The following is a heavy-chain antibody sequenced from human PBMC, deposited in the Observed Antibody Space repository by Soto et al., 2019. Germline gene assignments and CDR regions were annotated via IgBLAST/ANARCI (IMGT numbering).Heavy chain of an antibody. CDR3: ARWMERYCSGGSCYGPYYFDY. D-gene: IGHD2-15*01. CDR2: IYYSGST. Sequence: PSETLSLTCTVSGGSISSGDYYWSWIRQPPGKGLEWIGYIYYSGSTYYNPSLKSRVTISVDTSKNQFSLKLSSVTAADTAVYYCARWMERYCSGGSCYGPYYFDYWGQGTLVTVPS. J-gene: IGHJ4*02. CDR1: GGSISSGDYY. V-gene: IGHV4-30-4*01.